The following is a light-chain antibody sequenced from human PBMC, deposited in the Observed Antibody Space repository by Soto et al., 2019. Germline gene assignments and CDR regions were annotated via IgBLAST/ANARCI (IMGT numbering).Light chain of an antibody. CDR1: QSVSSN. Sequence: EIVMTQSPGTRSVSPGERATLSCRASQSVSSNVAWYQQKPGQAPRLLIYGASTSDTGIPARFSGSGSCTQFTLTISILQSGDFAVYYCHEYKHWPPVFGPGPTLDIK. CDR3: HEYKHWPPV. V-gene: IGKV3-15*01. CDR2: GAS. J-gene: IGKJ3*01.